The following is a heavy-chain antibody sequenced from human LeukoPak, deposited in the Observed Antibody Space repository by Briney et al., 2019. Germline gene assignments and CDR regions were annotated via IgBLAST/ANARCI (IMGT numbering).Heavy chain of an antibody. CDR1: GGSFSDYY. CDR2: INHGGST. V-gene: IGHV4-34*01. J-gene: IGHJ4*02. Sequence: SGTLSLTCAVYGGSFSDYYWSWIRQPPGKGLEWIGEINHGGSTNYNLSLKSRVTTLVDTSKNQFSLKVNSVTAADTAVYYCARRSYSTTWHFDYWSRGTLVTVSS. D-gene: IGHD6-13*01. CDR3: ARRSYSTTWHFDY.